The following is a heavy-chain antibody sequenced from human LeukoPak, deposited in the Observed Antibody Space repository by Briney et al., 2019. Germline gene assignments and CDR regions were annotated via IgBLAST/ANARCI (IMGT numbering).Heavy chain of an antibody. V-gene: IGHV4-59*01. CDR2: IYYSGST. J-gene: IGHJ4*02. CDR3: ARDRSNGYNLFDY. Sequence: TSEALSLTCTVSGDSISSYHWSWIRQPPGKGLEWIGCIYYSGSTNYSPSLKSRVTISVDTSKNQFSLKLSSVTAADTAVYYCARDRSNGYNLFDYWGQGTLVTVSS. CDR1: GDSISSYH. D-gene: IGHD5-24*01.